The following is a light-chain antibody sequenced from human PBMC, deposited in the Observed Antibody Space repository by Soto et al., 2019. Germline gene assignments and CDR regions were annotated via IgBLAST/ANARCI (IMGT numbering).Light chain of an antibody. V-gene: IGLV2-14*03. CDR3: NSYTIASTYV. J-gene: IGLJ1*01. Sequence: QSVLTQPASVSGSPGQSITIFCTGTSSDIGIYNFVSWYQQHPGKATKLMIYNVYSRPSGVSSRFSGSKSGNTASLTISWLQAEEEADYYCNSYTIASTYVFGTGTQLTV. CDR2: NVY. CDR1: SSDIGIYNF.